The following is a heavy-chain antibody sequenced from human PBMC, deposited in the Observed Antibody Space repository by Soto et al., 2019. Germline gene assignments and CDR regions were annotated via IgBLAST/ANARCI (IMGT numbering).Heavy chain of an antibody. CDR3: ARPWTNNYSYRLDV. CDR1: GFTFSIYW. J-gene: IGHJ6*02. CDR2: INTIGSST. Sequence: GGSLRLSCAASGFTFSIYWMHWVRQAPGKGLVWVSRINTIGSSTNYADSVKGRLILARDNAKKTLYLQMNRLRAKDTAVYFRARPWTNNYSYRLDVWGQGTTVTVSS. D-gene: IGHD5-12*01. V-gene: IGHV3-74*01.